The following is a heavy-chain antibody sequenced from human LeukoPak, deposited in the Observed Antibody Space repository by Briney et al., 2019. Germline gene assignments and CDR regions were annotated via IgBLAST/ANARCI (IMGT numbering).Heavy chain of an antibody. J-gene: IGHJ6*03. CDR1: GFTFDDYA. Sequence: TGGSLRLSCAASGFTFDDYAMHWVRQAPGKGLEWVSLISWDGGSTYYVDSVKGRFTISRDNSKNSLYLQMNSLRAEDTALYYCAKSRLDYFYYMDVWGKGTTVTVSS. V-gene: IGHV3-43D*03. CDR2: ISWDGGST. CDR3: AKSRLDYFYYMDV.